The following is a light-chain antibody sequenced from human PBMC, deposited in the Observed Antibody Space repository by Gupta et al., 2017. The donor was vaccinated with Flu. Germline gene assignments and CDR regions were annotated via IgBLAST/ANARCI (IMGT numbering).Light chain of an antibody. Sequence: RVTISCSGSSSNIGDNPVNWYQQLPGTAPTLLSYSNNQRPSGVPDRFSGSKSGTSASLAISGLQAEEEADDYCAAWDDSRSGVVFGGGTKLTVL. J-gene: IGLJ2*01. CDR2: SNN. CDR3: AAWDDSRSGVV. CDR1: SSNIGDNP. V-gene: IGLV1-44*01.